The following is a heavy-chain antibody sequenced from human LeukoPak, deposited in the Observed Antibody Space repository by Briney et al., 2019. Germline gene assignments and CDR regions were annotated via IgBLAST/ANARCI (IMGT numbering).Heavy chain of an antibody. V-gene: IGHV3-11*04. CDR2: ISSSDSTI. CDR1: GFTFSDYY. CDR3: ARRAPSHDFDD. Sequence: GGSLRLSCAASGFTFSDYYMSWIRQAPGKGLEWVSYISSSDSTIYYADSVKGRFTISRDNAKNSLYLQMNSLRVEDTAVYYCARRAPSHDFDDWGQGTLVTVSS. J-gene: IGHJ4*02.